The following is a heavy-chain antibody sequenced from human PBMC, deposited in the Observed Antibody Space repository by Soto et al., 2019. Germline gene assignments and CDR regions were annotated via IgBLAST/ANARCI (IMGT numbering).Heavy chain of an antibody. Sequence: ASVKVSCKASGYTFTSSGISWVRQAPGQGLEWMGWISAYNGNTNYAQKFQGRVTMTTDTSTSTAYMELRSLRSDDTAVYYCARFECDPVCSTSYYYYYYMDVWGKGTTVTVSS. D-gene: IGHD2-21*02. V-gene: IGHV1-18*01. CDR1: GYTFTSSG. CDR3: ARFECDPVCSTSYYYYYYMDV. J-gene: IGHJ6*03. CDR2: ISAYNGNT.